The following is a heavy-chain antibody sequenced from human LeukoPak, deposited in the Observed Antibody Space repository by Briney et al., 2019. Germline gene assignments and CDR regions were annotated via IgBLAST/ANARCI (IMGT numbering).Heavy chain of an antibody. CDR1: GGTFSSYA. Sequence: SVKVSCTASGGTFSSYAISWVRQAPGQGLEWMGGIIPIFGTANYAQKFQGRVTITADESTSTAYMELSSLRSEDTAVYYCARDRATAMEGYYYYGMDVWGQGTTVTASS. V-gene: IGHV1-69*13. CDR2: IIPIFGTA. J-gene: IGHJ6*02. CDR3: ARDRATAMEGYYYYGMDV. D-gene: IGHD5-18*01.